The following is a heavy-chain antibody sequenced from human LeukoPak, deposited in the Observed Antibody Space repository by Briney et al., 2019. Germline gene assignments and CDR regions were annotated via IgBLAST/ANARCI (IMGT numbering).Heavy chain of an antibody. CDR1: GNSFTNYW. J-gene: IGHJ4*02. D-gene: IGHD2-15*01. V-gene: IGHV5-51*01. CDR2: IYPGDSDT. Sequence: GESLKISCKGSGNSFTNYWIAWVCQMSGKGLEWMGIIYPGDSDTRYSPSFEGQVTISADKSISTAYLQWSSLKASDTAMYYCARGYCSGGSCYGGFDYWGQGTLVTVSS. CDR3: ARGYCSGGSCYGGFDY.